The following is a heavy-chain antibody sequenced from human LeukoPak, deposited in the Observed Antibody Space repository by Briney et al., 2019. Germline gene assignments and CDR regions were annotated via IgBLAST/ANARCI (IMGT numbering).Heavy chain of an antibody. Sequence: PSETLSLTCTVSGGSISSGSYYWSWIRQPAGKGLEWIGRIYTSGSTNYNPSLKSRVTISLDTSKNQFSLKLSSVTAADTAVYYCARHTGQQLLYFDYWGQGTLVTVSS. CDR2: IYTSGST. CDR1: GGSISSGSYY. CDR3: ARHTGQQLLYFDY. J-gene: IGHJ4*02. V-gene: IGHV4-61*02. D-gene: IGHD6-13*01.